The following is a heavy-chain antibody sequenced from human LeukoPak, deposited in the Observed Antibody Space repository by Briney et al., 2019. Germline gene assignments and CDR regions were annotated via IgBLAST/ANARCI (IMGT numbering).Heavy chain of an antibody. CDR3: ARDRVVRGVILDYYYYGMDV. J-gene: IGHJ6*02. Sequence: ASVKVSCKASGYTFTSYGISWVRQAPGQGLEWMGIINPSGGSTSYAQKFQGRVTMTRDTSTSTVYMELSSLRSEDTAVYYCARDRVVRGVILDYYYYGMDVWGQGTTVTVSS. CDR2: INPSGGST. D-gene: IGHD3-10*02. CDR1: GYTFTSYG. V-gene: IGHV1-46*01.